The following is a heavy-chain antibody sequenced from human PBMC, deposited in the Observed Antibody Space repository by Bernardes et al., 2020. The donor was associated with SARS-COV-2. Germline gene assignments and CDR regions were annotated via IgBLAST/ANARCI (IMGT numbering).Heavy chain of an antibody. Sequence: GGSLRLSRAASGFTFGTYGMNWVRQAPGKGLEWVSALSGSGGSTYYADSVKGRFTISRDNSKNTLYLQMNSLRAEDTAVYYCAKGGGSGYSSGYYYDYGLDVWGQGTTVTVSS. CDR2: LSGSGGST. CDR3: AKGGGSGYSSGYYYDYGLDV. J-gene: IGHJ6*02. CDR1: GFTFGTYG. V-gene: IGHV3-23*01. D-gene: IGHD5-18*01.